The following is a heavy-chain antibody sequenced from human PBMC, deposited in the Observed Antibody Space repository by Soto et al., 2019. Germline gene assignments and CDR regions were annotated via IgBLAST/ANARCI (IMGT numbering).Heavy chain of an antibody. CDR3: ARISAGIDY. D-gene: IGHD3-10*01. J-gene: IGHJ4*02. V-gene: IGHV4-59*01. CDR2: IYYSGST. Sequence: SETLSLTCTVSGGSISSYYWSWIRQPPGKGLEWIGYIYYSGSTNYNPSLKSRVTISVDTSKNQFSLNLNSVTAADTAVYYCARISAGIDYWGQGTLVTVSS. CDR1: GGSISSYY.